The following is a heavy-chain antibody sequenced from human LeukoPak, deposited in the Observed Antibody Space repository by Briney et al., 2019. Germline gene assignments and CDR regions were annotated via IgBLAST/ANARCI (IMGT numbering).Heavy chain of an antibody. Sequence: PGGSLRLSCAASGFTFDDYAMHWVRQAPGKGLEWVSLISWDGGSTYYADSVKGRFTISRDNSKNSLYLQMNSLRAEDTALYYCAKDRVVAVAGSPPPYYMDVWGKGTTVTVSS. CDR3: AKDRVVAVAGSPPPYYMDV. CDR1: GFTFDDYA. CDR2: ISWDGGST. D-gene: IGHD6-19*01. V-gene: IGHV3-43D*03. J-gene: IGHJ6*03.